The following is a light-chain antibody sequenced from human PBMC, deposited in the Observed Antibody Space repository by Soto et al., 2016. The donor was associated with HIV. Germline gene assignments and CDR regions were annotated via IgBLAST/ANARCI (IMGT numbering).Light chain of an antibody. CDR3: QVWDSRSDGL. CDR2: DDR. V-gene: IGLV3-21*03. J-gene: IGLJ2*01. CDR1: NIGSQD. Sequence: SYVLTQPSFVSVAPGKAATITCGGKNIGSQDIHWYQQKPGQAPVLVVYDDRARPSGIPDRFSGSQSGDTATLTISRVEVGDEADYYCQVWDSRSDGLFGGGTRLTVL.